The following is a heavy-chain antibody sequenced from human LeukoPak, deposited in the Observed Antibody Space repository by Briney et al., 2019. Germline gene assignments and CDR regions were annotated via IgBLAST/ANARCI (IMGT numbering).Heavy chain of an antibody. V-gene: IGHV4-61*02. CDR1: GGSIGSGSYY. Sequence: SQTLSLTCTVSGGSIGSGSYYWSWIRQPAGKGLEWIGRIYTSGSTNYNPSLKSRVTISVDTSKNQFSLKLSSVPAADTAVYYCARDPYANWFDPWGQGTLVTVSS. CDR2: IYTSGST. CDR3: ARDPYANWFDP. J-gene: IGHJ5*02.